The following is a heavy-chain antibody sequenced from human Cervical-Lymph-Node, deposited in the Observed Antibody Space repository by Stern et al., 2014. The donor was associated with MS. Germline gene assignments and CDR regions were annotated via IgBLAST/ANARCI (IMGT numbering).Heavy chain of an antibody. CDR1: GGSISSRNYY. CDR2: IYYSGDT. J-gene: IGHJ5*02. CDR3: ARGGVTSGNWFDP. Sequence: QLQLQESGPGLVKPSETLSLTCTVSGGSISSRNYYWAWIRQPPGKGLEWIGSIYYSGDTSYNPSLKSLVTISVATSKLHFSLKLSSVTAADTAGYYCARGGVTSGNWFDPWGQGTLVTVSS. V-gene: IGHV4-39*02. D-gene: IGHD2-2*01.